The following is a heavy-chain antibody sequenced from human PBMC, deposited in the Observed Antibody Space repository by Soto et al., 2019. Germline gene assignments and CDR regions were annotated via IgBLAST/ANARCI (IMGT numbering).Heavy chain of an antibody. J-gene: IGHJ4*02. CDR1: GYSFSGYY. CDR3: VSLQTSGWPGVH. CDR2: IYPNTETT. V-gene: IGHV1-2*02. D-gene: IGHD6-25*01. Sequence: APVKVSCKASGYSFSGYYIQWVRQAPGQGPEWLGWIYPNTETTDSSKKFQGRVTMTSDMSTRTVYMELRDLRSDDTAVYYCVSLQTSGWPGVHWGQGTLVTVSS.